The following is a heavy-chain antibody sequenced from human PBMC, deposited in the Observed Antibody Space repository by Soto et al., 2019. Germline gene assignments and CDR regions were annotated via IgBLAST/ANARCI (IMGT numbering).Heavy chain of an antibody. CDR3: ARDWVGHCSGGSCYSSGAFDI. Sequence: ASVKVSCKASGYTFTSYGISWVRQAPGQGLEWMGWISAYNGNTNYAQKLQGRVTMTTDTSTSTAYMERRSLRSDDTAVYYCARDWVGHCSGGSCYSSGAFDIWGQGTMVTVSS. CDR2: ISAYNGNT. D-gene: IGHD2-15*01. CDR1: GYTFTSYG. V-gene: IGHV1-18*01. J-gene: IGHJ3*02.